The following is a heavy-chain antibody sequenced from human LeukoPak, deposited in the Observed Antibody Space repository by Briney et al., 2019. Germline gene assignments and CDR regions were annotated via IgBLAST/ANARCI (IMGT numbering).Heavy chain of an antibody. CDR2: IIPIFGTA. Sequence: SVKVSCKASGGTFSSYAISWVRQAPGQGLEWMGGIIPIFGTANYAQKFQGRVKITADESTSTAYMEVSSLRSEDTAVYYCALAGGAYYYYYYMDVWGKGTTVTVSS. CDR1: GGTFSSYA. D-gene: IGHD3-10*01. V-gene: IGHV1-69*13. CDR3: ALAGGAYYYYYYMDV. J-gene: IGHJ6*03.